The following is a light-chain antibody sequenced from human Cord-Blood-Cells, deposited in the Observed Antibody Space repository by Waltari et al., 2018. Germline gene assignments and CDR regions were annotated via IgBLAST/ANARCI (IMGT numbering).Light chain of an antibody. CDR3: QQSYSTPRT. CDR2: AAS. J-gene: IGKJ1*01. Sequence: DIQMTQSPSSLSASVGDRVTTTCRASQSISSYLNWYQQKPGKAPKLLIYAASSLQSGVPSRFSGSGSVTDFTLTISSLQPEDFATYYCQQSYSTPRTFGQGTKVEIK. V-gene: IGKV1-39*01. CDR1: QSISSY.